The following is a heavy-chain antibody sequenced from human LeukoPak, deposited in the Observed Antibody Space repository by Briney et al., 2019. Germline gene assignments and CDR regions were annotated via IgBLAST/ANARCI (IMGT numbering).Heavy chain of an antibody. V-gene: IGHV3-74*01. Sequence: GGSLRLSCAASGFTFSSYWMHWGRQAPGKGLVWVSRINRDGSSTSYADSVKGRFTISRDNAKNTLYLQMNSLRAEDPAVYYCARDRRGVMDSWGQGTPVTVSS. CDR1: GFTFSSYW. J-gene: IGHJ4*02. D-gene: IGHD3-16*01. CDR3: ARDRRGVMDS. CDR2: INRDGSST.